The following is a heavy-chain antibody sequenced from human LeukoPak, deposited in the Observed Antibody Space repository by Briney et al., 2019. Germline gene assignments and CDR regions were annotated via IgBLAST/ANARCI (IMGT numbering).Heavy chain of an antibody. Sequence: GGSLRLSRAASGFTLSSYSMNWVRQAPGKGLEWVSSISSSSSYIYYADSVKGRFTISRDNAKNSLYLQMNSLRAEDTAVYYCARDRREMATIGPGNYWGQGTLVTVSS. CDR2: ISSSSSYI. D-gene: IGHD5-24*01. V-gene: IGHV3-21*01. CDR1: GFTLSSYS. CDR3: ARDRREMATIGPGNY. J-gene: IGHJ4*02.